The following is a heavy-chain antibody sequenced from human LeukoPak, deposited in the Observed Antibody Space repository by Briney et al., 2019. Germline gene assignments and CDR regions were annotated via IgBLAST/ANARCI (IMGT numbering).Heavy chain of an antibody. Sequence: GESLKTSWAASGFSFSTYAMSGVRQAPGKGLGWVSGISGSSSHTADAEFVDGPITISRDNSRHTLYLQMNSLKAEDTAVYYCTKEYERTHRAPEWCFYNWGQGNRVSVSS. V-gene: IGHV3-23*01. D-gene: IGHD4/OR15-4a*01. CDR2: ISGSSSHT. CDR3: TKEYERTHRAPEWCFYN. J-gene: IGHJ4*02. CDR1: GFSFSTYA.